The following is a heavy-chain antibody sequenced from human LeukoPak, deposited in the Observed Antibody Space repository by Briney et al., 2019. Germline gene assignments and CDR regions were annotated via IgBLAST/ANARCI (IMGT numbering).Heavy chain of an antibody. Sequence: ASVKVSCKASGGTFSSYAISWVRQAPGQGLEWMGGIIPIFGTANYAQKFQGRVTITADKSTSTAYMELSSLRSEDTAVYYCAREEKPYDSSGYYSYWGQGTLVTVSS. J-gene: IGHJ4*02. CDR1: GGTFSSYA. CDR3: AREEKPYDSSGYYSY. D-gene: IGHD3-22*01. CDR2: IIPIFGTA. V-gene: IGHV1-69*06.